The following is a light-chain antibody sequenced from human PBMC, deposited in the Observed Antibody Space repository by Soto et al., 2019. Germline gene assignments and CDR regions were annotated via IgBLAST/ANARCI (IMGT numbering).Light chain of an antibody. Sequence: QSVLTQPPSVSGTPGQRVTISCSGSSSNIGNNFVYWYQHLPGAAPTLVVYSDNHRPSGVPVRFSGSKSGTSASLTISGLRSEDEATYYWATWDDSLSGWVFGGGTKLTVL. CDR1: SSNIGNNF. V-gene: IGLV1-47*01. J-gene: IGLJ3*02. CDR2: SDN. CDR3: ATWDDSLSGWV.